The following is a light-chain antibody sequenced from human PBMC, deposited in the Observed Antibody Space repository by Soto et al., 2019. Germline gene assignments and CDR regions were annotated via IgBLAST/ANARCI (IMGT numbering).Light chain of an antibody. CDR3: QQYNNWPPYT. V-gene: IGKV3-15*01. CDR2: GAP. CDR1: QSVSSN. Sequence: EIVMTQSPATLSVSPGERATLSCRASQSVSSNLAWYQQKPGQAPRLLIYGAPTRATGIPARFSGSGSGTEFTLTISSLQSEDFAFYYCQQYNNWPPYTFGQGTKLEIK. J-gene: IGKJ2*01.